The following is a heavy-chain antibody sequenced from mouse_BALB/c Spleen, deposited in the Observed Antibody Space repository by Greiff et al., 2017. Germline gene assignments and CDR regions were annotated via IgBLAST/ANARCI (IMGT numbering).Heavy chain of an antibody. CDR3: ARNWVYYAMDY. J-gene: IGHJ4*01. D-gene: IGHD4-1*01. Sequence: VQLQQSGAELVRPGTSVKISCKASGYTFTNYWLGWVKQRPGHGLEWIGDIYPGGGYTNYNEKFKGKATLTADTSSSTAYMQLSSLTSEDSAVYFCARNWVYYAMDYWGQGTSVTVSS. V-gene: IGHV1-63*02. CDR2: IYPGGGYT. CDR1: GYTFTNYW.